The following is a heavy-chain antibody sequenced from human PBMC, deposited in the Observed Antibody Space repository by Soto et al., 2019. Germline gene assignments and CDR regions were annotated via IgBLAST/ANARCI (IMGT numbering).Heavy chain of an antibody. CDR1: GFTFSSYA. J-gene: IGHJ4*02. Sequence: EVQLLESGGGLVQPGGSLRLSCAASGFTFSSYAMSWVRQAPGKGLEWVSAISGSGGSTYYADSVKGRFTISRDNSKKTLYLQMNSLRAEDTAVYYCAKDLYIPIFGVVISSDYAYWGQGTLVTVSS. D-gene: IGHD3-3*01. CDR3: AKDLYIPIFGVVISSDYAY. V-gene: IGHV3-23*01. CDR2: ISGSGGST.